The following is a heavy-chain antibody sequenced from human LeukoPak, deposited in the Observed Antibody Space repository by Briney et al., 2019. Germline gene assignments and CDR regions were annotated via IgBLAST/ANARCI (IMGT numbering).Heavy chain of an antibody. CDR1: GFTFSSYS. J-gene: IGHJ4*02. V-gene: IGHV3-21*01. D-gene: IGHD2-21*02. CDR3: ARDLSGRYCGGDCYRQFDY. CDR2: ISSSSSYI. Sequence: GGSLRLSCAASGFTFSSYSMNWVRQAPGKGLEWVSSISSSSSYIYYADSVKGRFTISRDNAKNSLYLQMNSLRAEDTAVYYCARDLSGRYCGGDCYRQFDYWGQGTLVTVSS.